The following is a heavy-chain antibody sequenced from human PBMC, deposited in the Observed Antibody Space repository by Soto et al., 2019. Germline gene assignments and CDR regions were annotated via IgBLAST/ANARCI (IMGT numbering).Heavy chain of an antibody. CDR2: IYYSGST. CDR1: GGSISSYY. Sequence: SETLSLTCTVSGGSISSYYWSWIRQPPGKGLEWIGYIYYSGSTNYNPSLKSRVTISVDTSKNQFSLKLSSVTAADTAVYYCASTPISYDFWSGYFDPWGQGTLVTVSS. V-gene: IGHV4-59*01. J-gene: IGHJ5*02. CDR3: ASTPISYDFWSGYFDP. D-gene: IGHD3-3*01.